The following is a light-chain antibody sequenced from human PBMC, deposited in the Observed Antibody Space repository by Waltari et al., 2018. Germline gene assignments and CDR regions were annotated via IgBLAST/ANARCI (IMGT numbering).Light chain of an antibody. J-gene: IGLJ1*01. CDR3: QVWDSSRDHGV. CDR2: YDS. V-gene: IGLV3-21*04. Sequence: SYVLTQPPSVSVAPGETARITCGGNNIGRKTGHWYQQKPGQTPVVVISYDSDRPSGIPERFSGSNSGNTATLTISRVEAGDEADYYCQVWDSSRDHGVFGTGTKVTVL. CDR1: NIGRKT.